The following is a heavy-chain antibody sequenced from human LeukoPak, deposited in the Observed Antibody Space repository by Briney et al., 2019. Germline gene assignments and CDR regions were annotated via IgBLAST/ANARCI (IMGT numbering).Heavy chain of an antibody. V-gene: IGHV4-59*01. CDR2: IYYSGST. Sequence: PSETLSLTCTVSGGSISSYHWSWIRQPPGKGLEWIGYIYYSGSTNYNPSLKSRVTMSVDTSKSQFSLKLSSVTAADTAVYYCARGKLGSSPTFDNWGQGTLVTVSS. D-gene: IGHD6-6*01. CDR1: GGSISSYH. J-gene: IGHJ4*02. CDR3: ARGKLGSSPTFDN.